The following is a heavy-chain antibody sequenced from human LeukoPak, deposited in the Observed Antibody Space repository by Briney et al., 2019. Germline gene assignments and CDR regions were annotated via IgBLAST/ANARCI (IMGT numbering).Heavy chain of an antibody. CDR1: GGTFSSYA. CDR3: AREMGVGYCSSTSCSNWFDP. J-gene: IGHJ5*02. V-gene: IGHV1-69*05. Sequence: ASVKVSCKASGGTFSSYAISWVRQAPGQGLEWMGGIIPIFGTANYAQKFQGRVTITTDESTSTAYKELSSLRSEDTAVYYCAREMGVGYCSSTSCSNWFDPWGQGTLVTVSS. D-gene: IGHD2-2*01. CDR2: IIPIFGTA.